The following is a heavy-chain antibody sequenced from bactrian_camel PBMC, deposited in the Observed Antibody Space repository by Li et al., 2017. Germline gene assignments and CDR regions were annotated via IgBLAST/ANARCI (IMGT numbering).Heavy chain of an antibody. CDR2: IYTSTGRNRT. D-gene: IGHD1*01. CDR1: GSGYISGTYC. V-gene: IGHV3S1*01. CDR3: AASTTLPGCQTLTPNY. J-gene: IGHJ4*01. Sequence: HVQLVESGGGSVQSGGSLRLSCAASGSGYISGTYCLGWFRQVPGKEREGVARIYTSTGRNRTYYHDSVQGRFVISVNNAKNTLVLQMNNLKPEDTAKYYCAASTTLPGCQTLTPNYWGQGTQVTVS.